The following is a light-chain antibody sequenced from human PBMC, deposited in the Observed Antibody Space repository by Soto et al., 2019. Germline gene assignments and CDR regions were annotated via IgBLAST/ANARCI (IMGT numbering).Light chain of an antibody. CDR2: DAS. CDR1: QGIRNN. Sequence: AIQMTQSPSSLSASVGDRVTITCRASQGIRNNLGWYQQKPGKAPKLLIYDASSLESGVPSRFSGSGSGTEFTLTISSLQPDDFATYYCQQYNSYSITFGQGTRLEIK. J-gene: IGKJ5*01. CDR3: QQYNSYSIT. V-gene: IGKV1-13*02.